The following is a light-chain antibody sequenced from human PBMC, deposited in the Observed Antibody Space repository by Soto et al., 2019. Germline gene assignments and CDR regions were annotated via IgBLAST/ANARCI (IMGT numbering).Light chain of an antibody. V-gene: IGKV3-15*01. CDR1: QSVRSN. J-gene: IGKJ1*01. CDR2: GAY. Sequence: EIVMTQSPATLSVSPGERATLSCSASQSVRSNLAWYQQKPGQAPRLLIYGAYTRATGIPARFSGSGSGTEFTLNISSLQSEDFAVYYCQQYNNWPPWTFGQGTKVEI. CDR3: QQYNNWPPWT.